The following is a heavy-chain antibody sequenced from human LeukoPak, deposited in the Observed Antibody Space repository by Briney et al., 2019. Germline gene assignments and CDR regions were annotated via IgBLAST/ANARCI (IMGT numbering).Heavy chain of an antibody. CDR3: AKVPNSGNYYYFDY. CDR1: GFPFSTYA. CDR2: ISGNGTNT. Sequence: GASLRLSCAPPGFPFSTYAMSWVPHAPGKGLQWVSAISGNGTNTYYADSVKGRFTISRDNSKNTLYLQMNSLRAEDTAVYFCAKVPNSGNYYYFDYWGQGTPVTVSS. J-gene: IGHJ4*02. V-gene: IGHV3-23*01. D-gene: IGHD1-26*01.